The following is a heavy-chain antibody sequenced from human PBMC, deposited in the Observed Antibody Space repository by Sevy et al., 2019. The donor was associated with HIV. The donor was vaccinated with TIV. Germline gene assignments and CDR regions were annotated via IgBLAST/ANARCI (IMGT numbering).Heavy chain of an antibody. J-gene: IGHJ4*02. Sequence: GGSLRLSCEASGFTFSSYWMSWVRQAPGKGLEWVANIKEDGSVKYYVDSVKGRFTISRDNAKNSVYLQMNSLRAEDTALYYCVRAIGAAGSYWGQGTLVTVSP. CDR3: VRAIGAAGSY. D-gene: IGHD6-13*01. CDR2: IKEDGSVK. CDR1: GFTFSSYW. V-gene: IGHV3-7*01.